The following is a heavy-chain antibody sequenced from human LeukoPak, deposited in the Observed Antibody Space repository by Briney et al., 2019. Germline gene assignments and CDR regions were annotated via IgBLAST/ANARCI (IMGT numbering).Heavy chain of an antibody. J-gene: IGHJ6*03. Sequence: GASVKVSCKASGYTFTSYGISWVRQAPGQGLEWMGWISAYNGNTNYAQKLQGKVTMTTDTSTSTAYMELRSLRSDDTAVYYCARDLGDSSGWYYPYYYYMDVWGKGTTVTVSS. CDR3: ARDLGDSSGWYYPYYYYMDV. CDR1: GYTFTSYG. CDR2: ISAYNGNT. V-gene: IGHV1-18*01. D-gene: IGHD6-19*01.